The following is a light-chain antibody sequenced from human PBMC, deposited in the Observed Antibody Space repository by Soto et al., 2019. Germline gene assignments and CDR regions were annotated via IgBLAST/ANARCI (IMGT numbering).Light chain of an antibody. CDR3: CSYAIIYR. Sequence: QSALTQPRSVSGSPGQSVTISCTGTSSDVGAYDYVSWYQHHPGKAPKLIIYDVSKRPSGVPDRFSGSKSGNTASLTISGLQAEDEADYYCCSYAIIYRFGNGTKVTVL. V-gene: IGLV2-11*01. CDR2: DVS. J-gene: IGLJ1*01. CDR1: SSDVGAYDY.